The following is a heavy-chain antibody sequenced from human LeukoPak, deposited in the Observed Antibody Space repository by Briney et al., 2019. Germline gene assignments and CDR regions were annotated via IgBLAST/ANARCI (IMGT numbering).Heavy chain of an antibody. V-gene: IGHV4-59*01. Sequence: SETLSLTCTVSGCSISSYYWSWIRRPPGKGLEWIGYIFYSGGTNYNPSLRSRATISVDTSKNQFSLKLSSVTAADTDVYYCARGSGVVPAAMSRYSGYDFKSRYNWFDPWGQGTLVTVSS. D-gene: IGHD2-2*01. CDR1: GCSISSYY. J-gene: IGHJ5*02. CDR2: IFYSGGT. CDR3: ARGSGVVPAAMSRYSGYDFKSRYNWFDP.